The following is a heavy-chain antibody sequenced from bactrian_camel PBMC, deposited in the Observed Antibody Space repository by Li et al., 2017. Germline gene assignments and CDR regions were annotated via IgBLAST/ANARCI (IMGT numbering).Heavy chain of an antibody. CDR1: ALTYSGYS. J-gene: IGHJ4*01. V-gene: IGHV3S1*01. D-gene: IGHD6*01. CDR3: AAAPLSGLCSSWHAVYDY. Sequence: HVQLVESGGGSVQAGGSLRLSCATSALTYSGYSIGWFRQPPGKELEGVAAVDTGGGIRYIADSLKGRFTISQDNREKMVYLQMSSLKPEDSAVYYCAAAPLSGLCSSWHAVYDYWGQGTQVTV. CDR2: VDTGGGIR.